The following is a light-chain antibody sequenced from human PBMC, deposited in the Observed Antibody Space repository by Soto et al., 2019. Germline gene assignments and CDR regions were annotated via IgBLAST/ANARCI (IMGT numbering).Light chain of an antibody. CDR2: DAS. Sequence: DIQMTQSPSSLSASVRDRVTIACQASQDISSNLNWHQQKPGKAPKLLIYDASNLETGVPSRFSGSGSGTDFTFTISSLQPEDIATYYCQQYDDLPTFGGGTKVDIK. J-gene: IGKJ4*01. CDR3: QQYDDLPT. V-gene: IGKV1-33*01. CDR1: QDISSN.